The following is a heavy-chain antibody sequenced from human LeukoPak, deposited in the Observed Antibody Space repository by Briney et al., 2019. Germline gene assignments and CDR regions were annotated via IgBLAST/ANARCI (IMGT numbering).Heavy chain of an antibody. CDR3: ARAAGYYDSSGYYLPDAFDI. CDR2: IYYSGST. Sequence: PSVTLSLPCTVSGGPISSSSYYWGWIRQPPGKGLGWIGSIYYSGSTYYNPALKSRVTISVDTSMNQSSLKLSSVTAADTAVYYCARAAGYYDSSGYYLPDAFDIWGQGTMVTVSS. J-gene: IGHJ3*02. D-gene: IGHD3-22*01. CDR1: GGPISSSSYY. V-gene: IGHV4-39*07.